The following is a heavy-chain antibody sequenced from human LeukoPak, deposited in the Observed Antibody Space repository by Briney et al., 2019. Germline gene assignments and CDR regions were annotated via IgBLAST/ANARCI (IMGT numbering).Heavy chain of an antibody. CDR1: GFTFSSYS. CDR2: ISGSSSYI. Sequence: GGSLRLSCAASGFTFSSYSMNWVRQAPGKGLEWVSCISGSSSYIYSADSVKGRFTISRHNAKNSLYLQMNSLRAEDTAVYYCARVDYRGGGYFMDVWGRGTPVTVSS. D-gene: IGHD4-11*01. V-gene: IGHV3-21*01. J-gene: IGHJ6*03. CDR3: ARVDYRGGGYFMDV.